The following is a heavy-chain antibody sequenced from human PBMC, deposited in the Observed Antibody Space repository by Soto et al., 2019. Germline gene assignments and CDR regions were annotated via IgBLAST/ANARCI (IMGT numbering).Heavy chain of an antibody. CDR2: IDNAGTDS. CDR3: ARGWFGPEV. V-gene: IGHV3-74*01. CDR1: GFTLSGRS. D-gene: IGHD3-10*01. Sequence: EVQLVESGGGLVQPGGSLRLSCAASGFTLSGRSMHWVRQAPGKGLVWVSGIDNAGTDSTYADSVKGRVTSSRENAKNMLYLQTNRLRVEDTAVYYCARGWFGPEVWGKGTTVTVSS. J-gene: IGHJ6*04.